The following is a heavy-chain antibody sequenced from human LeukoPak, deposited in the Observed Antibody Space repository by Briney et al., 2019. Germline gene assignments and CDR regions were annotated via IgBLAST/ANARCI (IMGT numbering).Heavy chain of an antibody. V-gene: IGHV4-38-2*01. CDR3: ARQGGDYFDY. Sequence: SETLSLTCAVSGYSISSGYYWGWIRQPPGKGLELIGSIYHSGSTYYNPSLKSRVTISVDTSKNQFSLKLSSVTAADTAVYYCARQGGDYFDYWGQGTLVTVSS. J-gene: IGHJ4*02. CDR1: GYSISSGYY. D-gene: IGHD1-26*01. CDR2: IYHSGST.